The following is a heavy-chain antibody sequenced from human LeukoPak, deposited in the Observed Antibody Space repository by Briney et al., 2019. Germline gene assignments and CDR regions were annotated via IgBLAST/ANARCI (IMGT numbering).Heavy chain of an antibody. J-gene: IGHJ4*02. V-gene: IGHV3-23*01. CDR1: GFTFSSYA. D-gene: IGHD6-19*01. Sequence: GGSLRLSCAASGFTFSSYAMSWVRQAPGKGLEWVSAISGSGGSTYYADSVKGRFTISRDNSKNTLYLQMNSLRAEDTAVYYCAQHIVAGISYYSEHWAQGIPVTVSS. CDR3: AQHIVAGISYYSEH. CDR2: ISGSGGST.